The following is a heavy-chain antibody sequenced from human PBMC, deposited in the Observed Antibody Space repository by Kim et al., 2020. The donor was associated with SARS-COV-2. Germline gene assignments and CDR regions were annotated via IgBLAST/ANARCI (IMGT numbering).Heavy chain of an antibody. J-gene: IGHJ6*03. V-gene: IGHV3-33*01. CDR3: ARAKNFNSRTAMDV. CDR2: IWYDGSNK. D-gene: IGHD3-9*01. CDR1: GFTFSSYG. Sequence: GGSLRLSCAASGFTFSSYGMHWVRQAPGKGLEWVAVIWYDGSNKYYADSVKGRFTISRDNSKNTLYLQMNSLRAEDTAVYYCARAKNFNSRTAMDVWGKGTTVTASS.